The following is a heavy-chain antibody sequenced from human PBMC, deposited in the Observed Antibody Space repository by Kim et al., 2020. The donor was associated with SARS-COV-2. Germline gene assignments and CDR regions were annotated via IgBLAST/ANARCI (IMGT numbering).Heavy chain of an antibody. D-gene: IGHD3-3*01. CDR2: ISSDGSFT. CDR3: AHFGLDGVLSL. J-gene: IGHJ4*02. Sequence: GGSLRISCEGSGFIFSHYWMHWVRQAPGKGLVWVSRISSDGSFTGYADSVKGRFTISRDNAKNTLYRQMNSLRAEDMAVYYCAHFGLDGVLSLWGQGTLVTLSS. V-gene: IGHV3-74*01. CDR1: GFIFSHYW.